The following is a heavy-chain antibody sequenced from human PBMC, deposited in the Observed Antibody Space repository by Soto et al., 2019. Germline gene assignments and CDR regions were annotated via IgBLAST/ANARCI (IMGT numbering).Heavy chain of an antibody. CDR3: ASSYGSGYRAFDS. J-gene: IGHJ4*02. V-gene: IGHV1-69*02. Sequence: QVQLVQSGAEVKKPGSSVRVSCKASGDTFNFYSINWVRQAPGLGLAWMGRINPILSMSNYAQRFQGRVTMTADKSPSTAYMELSSLRSEDTAMYYCASSYGSGYRAFDSWGQGALVTVSS. CDR1: GDTFNFYS. D-gene: IGHD3-10*01. CDR2: INPILSMS.